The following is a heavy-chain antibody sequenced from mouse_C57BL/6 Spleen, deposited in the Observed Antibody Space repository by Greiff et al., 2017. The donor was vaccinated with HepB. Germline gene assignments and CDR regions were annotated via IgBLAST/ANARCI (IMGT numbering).Heavy chain of an antibody. CDR2: IYPSDSET. Sequence: VQLQQPGAELVRPGSSVKLSCKASGYTFTSYWMDWVRQSPGQGLEWIGNIYPSDSETYYTQKFKDKATLTVDKFSSTAYMQLSSLTSEDSAVYYGARWDWYFDVWGTGTTVTVSS. J-gene: IGHJ1*03. V-gene: IGHV1-61*01. CDR3: ARWDWYFDV. CDR1: GYTFTSYW.